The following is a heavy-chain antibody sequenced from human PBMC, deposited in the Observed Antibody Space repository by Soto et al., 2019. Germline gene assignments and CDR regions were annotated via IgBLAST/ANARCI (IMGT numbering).Heavy chain of an antibody. Sequence: GGSLRLSCAASGFTFSSYAMSWVRQAPGKGLEWVSGISGSGGSTYYADSVKGRFTISRDNSKNTVFLQMNSLRDEDTAVYYCVKPPVITASYYYYDMDVWGQGTTVTVSS. CDR3: VKPPVITASYYYYDMDV. CDR1: GFTFSSYA. CDR2: ISGSGGST. J-gene: IGHJ6*02. V-gene: IGHV3-23*01. D-gene: IGHD4-4*01.